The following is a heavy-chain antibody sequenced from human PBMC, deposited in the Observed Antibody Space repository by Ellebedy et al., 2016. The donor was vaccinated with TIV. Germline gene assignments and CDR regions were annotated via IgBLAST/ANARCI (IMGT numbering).Heavy chain of an antibody. Sequence: PGGSLRLSCAASGFTFSSYDMHWVRQATGKGLEWVSAIGTAGDTYYPGSVKGRFTISRENAKNSLYLQMNSLRAEDTAVYYCARARKPFWSGYYFDYWGQGTLVTVSS. J-gene: IGHJ4*02. CDR3: ARARKPFWSGYYFDY. CDR2: IGTAGDT. V-gene: IGHV3-13*01. CDR1: GFTFSSYD. D-gene: IGHD3-3*01.